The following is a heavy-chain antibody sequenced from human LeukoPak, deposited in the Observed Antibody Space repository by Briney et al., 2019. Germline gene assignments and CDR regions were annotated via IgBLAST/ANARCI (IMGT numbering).Heavy chain of an antibody. CDR3: ARFPNSGSYQFDY. CDR1: GGSFSGYY. V-gene: IGHV4-34*01. J-gene: IGHJ4*02. Sequence: SETLSLTCAVYGGSFSGYYWSWIRQPPGKGLEWIGEINHSGSTNYNPSLKSRVTISVDTSKNQFSLKLSSVTAADTAVYYCARFPNSGSYQFDYWGQGTLVTVSS. CDR2: INHSGST. D-gene: IGHD1-26*01.